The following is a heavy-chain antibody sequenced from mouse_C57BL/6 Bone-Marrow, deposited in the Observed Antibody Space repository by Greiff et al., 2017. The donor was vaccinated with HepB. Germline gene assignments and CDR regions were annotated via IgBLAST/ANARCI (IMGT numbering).Heavy chain of an antibody. D-gene: IGHD3-2*02. CDR3: AIYSSGRFDY. J-gene: IGHJ2*01. CDR1: GYTFTSYW. V-gene: IGHV1-69*01. CDR2: IDPSDSYT. Sequence: QVQLQQPGAELVMPGASVKLSCKASGYTFTSYWMHWVKQRPGQGLEWIGEIDPSDSYTNYNQKFKGKSTLTVDKSSSTAYMQLSSLTSEDSAVYYCAIYSSGRFDYWGQGTTLTVSS.